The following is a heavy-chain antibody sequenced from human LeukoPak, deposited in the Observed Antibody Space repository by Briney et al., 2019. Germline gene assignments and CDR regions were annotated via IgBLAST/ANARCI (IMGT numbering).Heavy chain of an antibody. D-gene: IGHD4-11*01. V-gene: IGHV3-7*01. CDR1: GFTFSDFW. J-gene: IGHJ4*02. CDR2: INQGGSES. Sequence: GGSLRLSCAASGFTFSDFWMGWIRQAPGKGLEWVANINQGGSESYYVDSVKGRFTISRDNAKKSLFLQMNSLRAEDTAVYYCTKGRSNHYWGQGTLVTVST. CDR3: TKGRSNHY.